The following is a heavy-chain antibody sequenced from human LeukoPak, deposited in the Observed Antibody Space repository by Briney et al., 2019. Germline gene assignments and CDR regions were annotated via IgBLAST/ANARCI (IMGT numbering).Heavy chain of an antibody. J-gene: IGHJ4*02. D-gene: IGHD2-8*02. CDR1: GFTFSSYG. CDR3: ARDSGVELVVVY. CDR2: ISSSSSYI. Sequence: GGSLRLSCAASGFTFSSYGMSWVRQAPGKGLEWVSSISSSSSYIYYADSGKSRFTISRDNAKNSLYLQMNSLRAEDTAVYYCARDSGVELVVVYWGQGTLVTVSS. V-gene: IGHV3-21*01.